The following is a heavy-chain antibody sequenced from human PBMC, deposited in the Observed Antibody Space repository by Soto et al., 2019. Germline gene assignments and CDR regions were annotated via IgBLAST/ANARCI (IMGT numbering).Heavy chain of an antibody. Sequence: EVQLVESGGGLVQPGGSLRLSYAASGLTVSSNYMSWVRQAPGKGLEWVSLIHSGGRTYYADSVKGRFTISRDNSKNTLYLQMNSLRGEDTAVYYCVRDSMNTARLIDFWGQGTLVTVSS. CDR3: VRDSMNTARLIDF. CDR2: IHSGGRT. J-gene: IGHJ4*02. CDR1: GLTVSSNY. V-gene: IGHV3-66*01. D-gene: IGHD5-18*01.